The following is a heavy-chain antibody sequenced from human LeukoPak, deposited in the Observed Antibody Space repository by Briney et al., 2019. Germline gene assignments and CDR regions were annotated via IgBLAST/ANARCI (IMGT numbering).Heavy chain of an antibody. V-gene: IGHV3-30*02. CDR1: GFTFSSYG. J-gene: IGHJ4*02. CDR2: IRYDGSNK. Sequence: GRSLRLSCAASGFTFSSYGMHWVRQAPGKGLEWVAFIRYDGSNKYYADSVKGRFTISRDNSKNTLYLQMNSLRAEDTAVYYCAKDRGPHITMVRGPWDYWGQGTLVTVSS. CDR3: AKDRGPHITMVRGPWDY. D-gene: IGHD3-10*01.